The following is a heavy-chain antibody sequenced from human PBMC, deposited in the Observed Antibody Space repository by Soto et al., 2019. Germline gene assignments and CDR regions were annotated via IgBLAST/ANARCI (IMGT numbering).Heavy chain of an antibody. Sequence: QVQLVESGGGVVQPGRSLRLSCAAAGFTISSYAMHWVRQAPGKGLEWVAVVSYDGSNKYYADSVKGRFTISRDNSKNTLYLQMNSLRAEDTAVYYCARNWGYSYGYPPGYWGQGTLVTVSS. J-gene: IGHJ4*02. CDR3: ARNWGYSYGYPPGY. D-gene: IGHD5-18*01. CDR2: VSYDGSNK. V-gene: IGHV3-30-3*01. CDR1: GFTISSYA.